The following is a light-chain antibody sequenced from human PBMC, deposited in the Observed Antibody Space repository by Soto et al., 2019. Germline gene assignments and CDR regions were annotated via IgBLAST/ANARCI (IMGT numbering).Light chain of an antibody. V-gene: IGKV1-5*01. CDR1: QSISSW. CDR3: QQYNSYSLT. Sequence: DIQMTQSPSTLSASVGDRVTITCRASQSISSWLAWYQQKPGKAPKLLIYDASRLASGVPSRFSGSGSGTEFTLTISSLQPDDFATYYCQQYNSYSLTFGGGTKVEIK. CDR2: DAS. J-gene: IGKJ4*01.